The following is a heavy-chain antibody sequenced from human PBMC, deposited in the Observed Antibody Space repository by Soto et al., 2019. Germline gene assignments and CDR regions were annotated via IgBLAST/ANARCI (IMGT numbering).Heavy chain of an antibody. CDR2: FDPEDGET. D-gene: IGHD7-27*01. J-gene: IGHJ3*02. CDR3: ATAQTGIDAFDI. V-gene: IGHV1-24*01. CDR1: GYTLTELS. Sequence: ASVKVSCKVSGYTLTELSMHWVRQAPGKGLEWMGGFDPEDGETIYAQKFQGRVTMTEDTSTDTAYMELSSLRSEDTAVYYGATAQTGIDAFDIWGQGTMVTVSS.